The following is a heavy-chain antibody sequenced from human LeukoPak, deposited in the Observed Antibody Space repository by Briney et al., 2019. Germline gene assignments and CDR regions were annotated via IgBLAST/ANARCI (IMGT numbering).Heavy chain of an antibody. CDR2: ISYSGAST. D-gene: IGHD3-16*01. J-gene: IGHJ3*02. V-gene: IGHV3-23*01. Sequence: GGSLRLSCVASGFTFSSYAMSWFRQTPGKGLEWVAGISYSGASTYYADSVKGRFILSRDNSKNTLYLQMNRLRAEDTAMYYCAKRLLLLSGMDAFDIWGRGTVVTVSS. CDR3: AKRLLLLSGMDAFDI. CDR1: GFTFSSYA.